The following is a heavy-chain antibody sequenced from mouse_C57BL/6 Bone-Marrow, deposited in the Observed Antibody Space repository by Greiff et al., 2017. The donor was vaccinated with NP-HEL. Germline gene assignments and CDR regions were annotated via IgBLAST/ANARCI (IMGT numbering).Heavy chain of an antibody. V-gene: IGHV1-15*01. CDR2: IDPETGGT. CDR3: TRCTTVVAPGFAY. D-gene: IGHD1-1*01. J-gene: IGHJ3*01. Sequence: VQLQQSGAELVRPGASVTLSCKASGYTFTDYEMHWVKQTPVHGLEWIGAIDPETGGTAYNQKFKGKAILTADKSSSTAYMELRSLTSEDSAVYYCTRCTTVVAPGFAYWGQGTLVTVSA. CDR1: GYTFTDYE.